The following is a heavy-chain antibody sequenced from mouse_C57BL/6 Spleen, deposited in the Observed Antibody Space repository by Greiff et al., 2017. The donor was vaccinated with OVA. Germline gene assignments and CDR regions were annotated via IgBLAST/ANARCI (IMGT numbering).Heavy chain of an antibody. Sequence: VQLQQSGPELVKPGASVKISCKASGYSFTGYYMNWVKQSPEKSLEWIGEINPSTGGTTYNQKFKAKATLTVDKSSSTAYMQLKSLTSEDSAVYYCARRSNGFDDWGQGTTLTVSS. V-gene: IGHV1-42*01. D-gene: IGHD2-5*01. J-gene: IGHJ2*01. CDR1: GYSFTGYY. CDR3: ARRSNGFDD. CDR2: INPSTGGT.